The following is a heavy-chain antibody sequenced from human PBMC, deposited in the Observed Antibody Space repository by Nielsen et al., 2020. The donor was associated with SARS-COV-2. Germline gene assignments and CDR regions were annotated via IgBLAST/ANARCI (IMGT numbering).Heavy chain of an antibody. Sequence: GESLKISCAASGFTFSRFGMHWVRQTPGKGLEWVAYISYDGSDQYYEDSLKGRFTISRDNAENTLYLQMNSLRADDTAVYYCVRVRDDGYYYDTGPFDYWGQGTLVTVSS. D-gene: IGHD3-22*01. CDR1: GFTFSRFG. V-gene: IGHV3-30*03. CDR3: VRVRDDGYYYDTGPFDY. J-gene: IGHJ4*02. CDR2: ISYDGSDQ.